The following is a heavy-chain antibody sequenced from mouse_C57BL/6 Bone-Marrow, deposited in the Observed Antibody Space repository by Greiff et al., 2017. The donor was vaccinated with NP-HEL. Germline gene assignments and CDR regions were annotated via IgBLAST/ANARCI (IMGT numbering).Heavy chain of an antibody. J-gene: IGHJ4*01. V-gene: IGHV1-69*01. CDR1: GYTFTSYW. CDR2: IDPSDSYT. D-gene: IGHD1-1*01. CDR3: AREVVAMDY. Sequence: QVQLKQPGAELVMPGASVKLSCKASGYTFTSYWMHWVKQRPGQGLEWIGEIDPSDSYTNYNQKFKGKSTLTVDKSSSTAYMQLSSLTSEDSAVYYCAREVVAMDYWGQGTSVTVSS.